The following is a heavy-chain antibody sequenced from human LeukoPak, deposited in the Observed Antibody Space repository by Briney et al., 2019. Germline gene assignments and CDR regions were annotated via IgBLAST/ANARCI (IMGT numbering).Heavy chain of an antibody. CDR1: GFTFSSYA. D-gene: IGHD4-17*01. V-gene: IGHV3-23*01. CDR3: AKGRGTAVTSAANY. J-gene: IGHJ4*02. Sequence: GGFLRLSCAASGFTFSSYAMSWVRQAPGKGLEWVSSISGSGDNTCYADSVKDRFSISRDNSKTTVSLQMNSLRAGDTAVYYCAKGRGTAVTSAANYWGQGTLVTVSS. CDR2: ISGSGDNT.